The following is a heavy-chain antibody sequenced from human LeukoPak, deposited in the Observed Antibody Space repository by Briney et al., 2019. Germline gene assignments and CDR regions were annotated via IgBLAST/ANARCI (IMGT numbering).Heavy chain of an antibody. CDR3: TRVLYYDSCGSDC. D-gene: IGHD3-22*01. J-gene: IGHJ4*02. V-gene: IGHV3-49*04. CDR2: IKSKAYGGTT. CDR1: GFTFGDYT. Sequence: GGSLRLSCTASGFTFGDYTMSWVRQAPGKGLEWVGFIKSKAYGGTTEYAASVKGRFTISRDDSISIVYLQMNSLKTEDTAVYYCTRVLYYDSCGSDCWGQGTLVTVSS.